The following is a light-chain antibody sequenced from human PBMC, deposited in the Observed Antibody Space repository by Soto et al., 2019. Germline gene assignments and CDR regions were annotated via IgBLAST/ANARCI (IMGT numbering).Light chain of an antibody. V-gene: IGLV4-69*02. CDR1: SGHSNYA. Sequence: QAVVTQSPSASASLGASVKLTCTLSSGHSNYAIAWHQQLAEKGPRYLMRLNSDGSHSKGDGVPDRFSGSSSGAERYLTISSLQSEDEADYYCQTWVTGIQVFGGGTQLTVL. J-gene: IGLJ3*02. CDR2: LNSDGSH. CDR3: QTWVTGIQV.